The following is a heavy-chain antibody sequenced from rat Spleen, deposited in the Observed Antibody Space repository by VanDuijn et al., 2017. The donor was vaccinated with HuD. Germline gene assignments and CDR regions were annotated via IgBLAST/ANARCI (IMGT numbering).Heavy chain of an antibody. D-gene: IGHD1-10*01. CDR1: GFSLTSYG. CDR2: IWGDGST. J-gene: IGHJ2*01. V-gene: IGHV2-15*01. Sequence: QVQLKESGPGLVQSSQTLSLTCTVSGFSLTSYGVSWVRQPPGKGLEWMGGIWGDGSTNYNSALKSRLSISRDTSKSQLFLKMNSLQTEDTAIYFCTREGVVTTYFDYWGQGVMVTVSS. CDR3: TREGVVTTYFDY.